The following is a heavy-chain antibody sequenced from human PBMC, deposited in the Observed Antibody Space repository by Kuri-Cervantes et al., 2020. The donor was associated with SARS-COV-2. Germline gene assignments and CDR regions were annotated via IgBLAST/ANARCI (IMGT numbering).Heavy chain of an antibody. CDR3: ATRSYYYYYMDV. Sequence: SETLSLTCTVSGGPISSGGYYWSWIRQHPGKGLEWIGYIYYSGSTYYNPSLKSRVTISVDTSKNQFSLKLSSVTAADTAVYYCATRSYYYYYMDVWGKGTTVTVSS. V-gene: IGHV4-31*03. J-gene: IGHJ6*03. CDR2: IYYSGST. CDR1: GGPISSGGYY.